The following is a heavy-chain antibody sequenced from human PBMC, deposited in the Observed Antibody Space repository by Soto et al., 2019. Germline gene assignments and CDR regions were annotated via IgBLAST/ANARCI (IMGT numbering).Heavy chain of an antibody. Sequence: GGSLRLSCAASGFTFSSYWMHWVRQAPGKGLVWVSRINSDGSSTSYADSVKGRLTISRDNAKNTLYLHMNSLRAEDTAVYYCARDNVAASPLDVWGQGTTVTVSS. V-gene: IGHV3-74*01. CDR2: INSDGSST. J-gene: IGHJ6*02. D-gene: IGHD2-8*01. CDR1: GFTFSSYW. CDR3: ARDNVAASPLDV.